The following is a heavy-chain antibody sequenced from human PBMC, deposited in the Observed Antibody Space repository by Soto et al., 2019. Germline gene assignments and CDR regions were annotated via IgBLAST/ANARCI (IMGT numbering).Heavy chain of an antibody. D-gene: IGHD2-15*01. CDR2: ISYDGSNK. CDR3: ARGIVVVLAARRLCFDP. CDR1: GFTFSSYA. J-gene: IGHJ5*02. V-gene: IGHV3-30-3*01. Sequence: LRLSCAVSGFTFSSYAMHWVRQAQGKGLEWVAVISYDGSNKYYADSVKGRFTISRDNSKNTLYLQMNSLRAEDKAVYYCARGIVVVLAARRLCFDPWGQGTLVGVSS.